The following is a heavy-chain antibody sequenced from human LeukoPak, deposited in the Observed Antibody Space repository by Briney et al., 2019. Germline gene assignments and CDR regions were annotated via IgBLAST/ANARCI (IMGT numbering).Heavy chain of an antibody. Sequence: EASVKVSCKASGGTFSSYAISWVRQAPGQGLEWMGGIIPIFGTANYAQQFQGRGTITADKSTSTAYMELSSLRSEDTAVYYCARDASNYASFDYWGQGTLVTVSS. J-gene: IGHJ4*02. CDR2: IIPIFGTA. D-gene: IGHD4-11*01. V-gene: IGHV1-69*06. CDR1: GGTFSSYA. CDR3: ARDASNYASFDY.